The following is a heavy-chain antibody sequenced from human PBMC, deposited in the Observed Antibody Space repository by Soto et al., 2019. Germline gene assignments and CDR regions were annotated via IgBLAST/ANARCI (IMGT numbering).Heavy chain of an antibody. D-gene: IGHD6-19*01. CDR3: AKGGYSSGWAEVDS. J-gene: IGHJ4*02. V-gene: IGHV1-3*04. Sequence: ASVKVSCKASGYTFTSYAMHWVRQAPGQRLEWMGWINTGNSNTKYSQKFQDRVTITRDTSATTAYMELSGLRSEDTAVYYCAKGGYSSGWAEVDSWGQGTLVTVSS. CDR1: GYTFTSYA. CDR2: INTGNSNT.